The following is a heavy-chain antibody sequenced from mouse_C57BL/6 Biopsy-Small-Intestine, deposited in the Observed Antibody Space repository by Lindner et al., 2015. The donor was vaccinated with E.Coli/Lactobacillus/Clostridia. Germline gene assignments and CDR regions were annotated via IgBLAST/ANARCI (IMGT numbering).Heavy chain of an antibody. CDR2: IYPYNDGT. CDR3: ARVVRVGNFYYTLDY. CDR1: GYTFTNYV. Sequence: VQLQESGPDLVKPGASVKMSCKASGYTFTNYVMHWVKQKPGQGLEWIGYIYPYNDGTKYNERFKSKATLTSDKSSRTAYMELSSLTSEDSAVYYCARVVRVGNFYYTLDYWGQGTSVTVSS. V-gene: IGHV1-14*01. D-gene: IGHD2-1*01. J-gene: IGHJ4*01.